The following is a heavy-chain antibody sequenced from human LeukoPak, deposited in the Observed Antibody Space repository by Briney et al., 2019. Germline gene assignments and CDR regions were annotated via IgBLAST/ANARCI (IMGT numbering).Heavy chain of an antibody. J-gene: IGHJ4*02. Sequence: GSLRLSCAASGFTFSNYAMNWVRQAPGKGLEWVSYINSRSGIIRYADSVKGRFTISRDNAKKSLDLQMNSLRAEDTAVYYCARDARDYGDYDYWGQGTLVTVSS. D-gene: IGHD4-17*01. CDR1: GFTFSNYA. V-gene: IGHV3-48*01. CDR3: ARDARDYGDYDY. CDR2: INSRSGII.